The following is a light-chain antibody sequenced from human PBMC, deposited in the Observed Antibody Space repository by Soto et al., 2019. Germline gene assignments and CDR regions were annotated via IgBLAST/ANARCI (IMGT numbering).Light chain of an antibody. J-gene: IGLJ1*01. CDR1: SSNVGSYKL. CDR2: EVN. CDR3: CSSGGSPTYV. Sequence: QSALTQPASVSGSPGQSITISCTGTSSNVGSYKLVPWYQQRPGKAPKLMIFEVNKRPSGVSNRFSGSKSGNTASLTISGLKVEDEADYYCCSSGGSPTYVFGTGTKSPS. V-gene: IGLV2-23*02.